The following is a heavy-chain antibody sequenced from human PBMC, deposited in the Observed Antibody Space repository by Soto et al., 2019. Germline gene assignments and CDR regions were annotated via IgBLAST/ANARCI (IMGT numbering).Heavy chain of an antibody. CDR2: ISYDGSNK. D-gene: IGHD6-6*01. J-gene: IGHJ4*02. CDR3: ARERLAARPSGLDY. V-gene: IGHV3-30-3*01. Sequence: GGSLRLSCAASGFTFSSYAMHWVRQAPGKGLEWVAVISYDGSNKYYADSVKGRFTISRDNSKNTLYLQMNSLRAEDTAVYDCARERLAARPSGLDYWGQATLVTVSS. CDR1: GFTFSSYA.